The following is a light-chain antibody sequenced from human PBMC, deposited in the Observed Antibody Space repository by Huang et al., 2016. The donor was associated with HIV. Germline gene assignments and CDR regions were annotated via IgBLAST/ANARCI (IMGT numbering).Light chain of an antibody. CDR1: QSVSSTY. CDR3: QQYDSSPWT. Sequence: EIVLTQSPGTLSLSPGERATLSCRASQSVSSTYLAWYQQKPGQAPRLLFYGASSSATGIPDRFSGSGSGTDFTLTISRLEPEDLAVYYCQQYDSSPWTFGQGTKVEIK. V-gene: IGKV3-20*01. J-gene: IGKJ1*01. CDR2: GAS.